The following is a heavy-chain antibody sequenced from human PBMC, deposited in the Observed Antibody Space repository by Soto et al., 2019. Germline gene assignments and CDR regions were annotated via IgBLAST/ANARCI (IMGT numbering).Heavy chain of an antibody. J-gene: IGHJ5*02. CDR3: ARVVPTTPEIAARLFNWFDP. Sequence: ASVKVSCKASGYTFTSYCISWVRQAPGQGLEWMGWISAYNGNTNYAQKLQGRVTMTTDTATSTAYMELRSLRSDDTAVYYCARVVPTTPEIAARLFNWFDPWGQGTLVTVSS. V-gene: IGHV1-18*04. D-gene: IGHD6-6*01. CDR2: ISAYNGNT. CDR1: GYTFTSYC.